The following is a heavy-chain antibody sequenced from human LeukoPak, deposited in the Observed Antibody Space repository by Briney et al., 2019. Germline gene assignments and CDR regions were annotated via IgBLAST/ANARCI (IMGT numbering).Heavy chain of an antibody. V-gene: IGHV3-74*01. D-gene: IGHD3-10*02. CDR3: AELGITMIGGV. J-gene: IGHJ6*04. CDR2: INSDGSSA. Sequence: GGSLRLSCAASGFSFSSHWMHWVRQAPGKGLVWVSRINSDGSSASYADSVKGRFTTSRDNAKNSLYLQMNSLRAEDTAVYYCAELGITMIGGVWGKGTTVTISS. CDR1: GFSFSSHW.